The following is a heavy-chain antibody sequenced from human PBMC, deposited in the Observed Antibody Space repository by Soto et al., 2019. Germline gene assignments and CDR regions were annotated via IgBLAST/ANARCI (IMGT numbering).Heavy chain of an antibody. CDR1: GGSISSSSYY. J-gene: IGHJ4*02. Sequence: PSETLSLTCTVSGGSISSSSYYWGWIRQPPGKGLEWIGSIYYSGSTYYNPSLKSRVTISVDTSKNQFCLKLSSVTAADTAVYYCALTSYYYDSSALAPLGPATTESDYWGQGTLVTVSS. V-gene: IGHV4-39*01. CDR3: ALTSYYYDSSALAPLGPATTESDY. D-gene: IGHD3-22*01. CDR2: IYYSGST.